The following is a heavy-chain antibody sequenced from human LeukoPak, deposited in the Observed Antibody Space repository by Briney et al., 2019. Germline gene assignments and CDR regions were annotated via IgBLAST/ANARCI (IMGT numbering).Heavy chain of an antibody. CDR3: AKDLDCTTTSCYHPLFDY. J-gene: IGHJ4*02. CDR1: GFAFTAYL. D-gene: IGHD2-2*01. V-gene: IGHV3-30*18. CDR2: ISYDGGAK. Sequence: GRSLRLSCAASGFAFTAYLIHWVRQAPGKGLEWVAVISYDGGAKYYADSVKGRFTISRDNSKFTLYLQVNSLRAEDTAVYYCAKDLDCTTTSCYHPLFDYWGQGTLVTVSS.